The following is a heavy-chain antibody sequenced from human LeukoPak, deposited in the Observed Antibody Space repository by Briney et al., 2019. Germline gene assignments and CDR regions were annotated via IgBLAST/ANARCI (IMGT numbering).Heavy chain of an antibody. J-gene: IGHJ4*02. CDR2: IYTSGST. Sequence: PSQTLSLTCTASGGSISSGSYYWSWIRQPAGKGLEWIGRIYTSGSTNYNPSLKSRVTISVDTSKNQFSLKLSSVTAADTAVYYCARGARQLRYFDWLFFDYWGQGTLVTVSS. D-gene: IGHD3-9*01. CDR1: GGSISSGSYY. V-gene: IGHV4-61*02. CDR3: ARGARQLRYFDWLFFDY.